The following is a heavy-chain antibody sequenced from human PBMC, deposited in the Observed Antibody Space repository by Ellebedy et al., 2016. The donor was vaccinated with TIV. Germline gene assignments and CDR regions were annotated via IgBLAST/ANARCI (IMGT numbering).Heavy chain of an antibody. CDR2: INHSGNT. CDR3: ARVRWNQFDY. D-gene: IGHD1-1*01. V-gene: IGHV4-34*01. J-gene: IGHJ4*02. CDR1: GGSFSGYY. Sequence: SETLSLTXAVYGGSFSGYYWSWIRQPPGKGLEWIGEINHSGNTNYNPSLKSRVTISVDTSKNQFSLKLSSVTAADTAVYYCARVRWNQFDYWGQGTLVTVSS.